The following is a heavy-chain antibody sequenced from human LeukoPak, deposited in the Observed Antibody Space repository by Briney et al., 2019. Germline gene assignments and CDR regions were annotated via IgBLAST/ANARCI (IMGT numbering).Heavy chain of an antibody. J-gene: IGHJ4*02. CDR2: IYSDGTT. Sequence: GGSLRLSCAASGFTVSTNYMTWVCQAPGKGLEWISVIYSDGTTYYADSVKGRFTISRDNSKNTLYLQMNSLRAEDTAVYYCVRGKPATAIRPYFDYWGQGTLVTVSS. D-gene: IGHD2-2*02. CDR3: VRGKPATAIRPYFDY. CDR1: GFTVSTNY. V-gene: IGHV3-66*01.